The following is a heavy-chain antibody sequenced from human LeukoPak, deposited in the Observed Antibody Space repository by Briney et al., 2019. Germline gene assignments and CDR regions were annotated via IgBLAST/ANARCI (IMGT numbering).Heavy chain of an antibody. CDR1: GFTFSSS. Sequence: GGSLRLSCAASGFTFSSSMIWVRQAPGKGLEWVSSISRTSIYMYYADSLKGRFTISRDNAKSSLYLQMNSLRAEDTAVYYCARANYDSSGYYPLIFYWGQGTLVTVSA. J-gene: IGHJ4*02. D-gene: IGHD3-22*01. CDR2: ISRTSIYM. CDR3: ARANYDSSGYYPLIFY. V-gene: IGHV3-21*01.